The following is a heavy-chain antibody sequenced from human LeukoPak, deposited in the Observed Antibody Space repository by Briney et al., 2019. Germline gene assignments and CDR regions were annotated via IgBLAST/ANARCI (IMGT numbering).Heavy chain of an antibody. J-gene: IGHJ4*02. CDR3: ARYEITMVRGVMV. CDR2: ISAYNGKT. CDR1: GYTFTTYY. Sequence: ASVKVSCKASGYTFTTYYMHWVRQAPGQGLEWMGLISAYNGKTNYAQKFQGRVTMTTDTSTSAAYMEVRSLRSDDTAVYYCARYEITMVRGVMVWGQGTLVTVSS. D-gene: IGHD3-10*01. V-gene: IGHV1-18*01.